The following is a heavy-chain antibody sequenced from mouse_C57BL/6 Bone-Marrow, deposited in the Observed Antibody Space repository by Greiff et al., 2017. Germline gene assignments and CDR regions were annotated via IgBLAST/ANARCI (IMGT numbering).Heavy chain of an antibody. V-gene: IGHV14-4*01. CDR2: IDPENGDT. CDR1: GFNIKDDY. CDR3: TTGMTTVVDY. J-gene: IGHJ2*01. D-gene: IGHD1-1*01. Sequence: VQLQQSGAELVRPGASVKLSCTASGFNIKDDYMHWVKQRPEQGLEWIGWIDPENGDTEYASKFQGKATITADTSSNTAYLHLSSLTSEDTAVYYCTTGMTTVVDYWGQGTTLTVSS.